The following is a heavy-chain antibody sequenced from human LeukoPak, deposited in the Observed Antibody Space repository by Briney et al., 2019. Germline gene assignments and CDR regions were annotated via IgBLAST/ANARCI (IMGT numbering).Heavy chain of an antibody. D-gene: IGHD3-10*01. CDR3: AILWFGELFSGYYYGMDV. J-gene: IGHJ6*02. CDR2: IIPILGIA. CDR1: GGTFSSYA. Sequence: ASVKVSCKASGGTFSSYAISWVRQAPGQGLEWMGRIIPILGIANYAQKFQGRVTITADKSTSTAYMELSSLRSEDTAVYYCAILWFGELFSGYYYGMDVWGQGTTVTVSS. V-gene: IGHV1-69*04.